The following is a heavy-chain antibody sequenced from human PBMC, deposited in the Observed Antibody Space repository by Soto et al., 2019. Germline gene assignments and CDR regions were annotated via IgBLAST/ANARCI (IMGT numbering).Heavy chain of an antibody. CDR2: ISGSGGST. CDR3: ARGSSGWYVFDY. J-gene: IGHJ4*02. V-gene: IGHV3-23*01. D-gene: IGHD6-19*01. Sequence: EVQLLESGGGLVQPGGSLRLSCGASGFTFSTYAMSWVRQAPGKGLEWVSAISGSGGSTYHADSVKGRFTISRDNYKNTLYLQMNSLRAEDTAVYYCARGSSGWYVFDYWGQGTLVTVSS. CDR1: GFTFSTYA.